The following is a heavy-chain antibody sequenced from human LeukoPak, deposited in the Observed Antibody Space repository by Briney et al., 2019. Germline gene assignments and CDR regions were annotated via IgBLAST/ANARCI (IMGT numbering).Heavy chain of an antibody. J-gene: IGHJ4*02. D-gene: IGHD3-3*01. V-gene: IGHV3-23*01. CDR1: GFTFSSYV. CDR2: ISGSGGST. Sequence: GGSLRLSCAASGFTFSSYVMSWVRQAPGKGLEWVSSISGSGGSTYYADSVKGRFTISRDNSKNTLFLQMNSLRAEDTAVYYCARGPNYDFWSAYYPYWGQGTQVTVSS. CDR3: ARGPNYDFWSAYYPY.